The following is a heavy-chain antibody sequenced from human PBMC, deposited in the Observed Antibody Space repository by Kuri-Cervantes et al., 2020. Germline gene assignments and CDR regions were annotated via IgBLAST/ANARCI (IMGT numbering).Heavy chain of an antibody. Sequence: GGSLRLSCAASGFTFSSYSMNWVRQAPGKGLEWVSYISSSSSTIYYVDSVKGRFTISRDNSKNSLYLQMNSLRAEDTALYYCAKDYDSSGYYYFDYWGQGTLVTVSS. D-gene: IGHD3-22*01. CDR2: ISSSSSTI. CDR3: AKDYDSSGYYYFDY. CDR1: GFTFSSYS. V-gene: IGHV3-48*01. J-gene: IGHJ4*02.